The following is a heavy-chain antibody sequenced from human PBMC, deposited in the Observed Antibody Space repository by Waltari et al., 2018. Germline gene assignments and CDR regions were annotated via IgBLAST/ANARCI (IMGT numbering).Heavy chain of an antibody. CDR2: ISYDGRNR. V-gene: IGHV3-30*04. D-gene: IGHD1-26*01. Sequence: QVQLVESGGGVVQPGRSLRLSCVTSGFTLSDHAMHWVRQAPGKGLGWLAVISYDGRNRIYADSVKGRFTTSRDNSKNTVYLQMNSLRTEDTAKYYCARAHSRSWCADYWGRGTLVTVSS. CDR3: ARAHSRSWCADY. CDR1: GFTLSDHA. J-gene: IGHJ4*02.